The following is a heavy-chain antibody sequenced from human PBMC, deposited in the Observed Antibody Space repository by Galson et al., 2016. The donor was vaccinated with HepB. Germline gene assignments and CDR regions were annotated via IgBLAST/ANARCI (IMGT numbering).Heavy chain of an antibody. CDR1: GGSISRSSYY. J-gene: IGHJ3*02. Sequence: ATLSLTCTVSGGSISRSSYYWGWIRQPAGKGLEWIGSIYYSGSTYYNPSLGGRVTISVDTSKNQFSLKLSSVTAADTAVYYCAKTRGPGYYDSSGYYYPPAAFDIWGQGIKVTVSS. V-gene: IGHV4-39*01. CDR2: IYYSGST. CDR3: AKTRGPGYYDSSGYYYPPAAFDI. D-gene: IGHD3-22*01.